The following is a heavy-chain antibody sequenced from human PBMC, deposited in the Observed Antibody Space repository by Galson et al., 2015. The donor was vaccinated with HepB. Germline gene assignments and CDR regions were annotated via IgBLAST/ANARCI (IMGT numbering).Heavy chain of an antibody. D-gene: IGHD4-17*01. CDR1: GASISSGAHY. CDR2: IYYSGKT. Sequence: TLSLTCTVSGASISSGAHYWTWIRQHPGKGLEWIGYIYYSGKTYYNPSLKSRVAMSVDTSQNQFSLELTSVTAADTAVYYCARDSIATVTTFKWFDPWGQGTLVTVSS. V-gene: IGHV4-31*03. CDR3: ARDSIATVTTFKWFDP. J-gene: IGHJ5*02.